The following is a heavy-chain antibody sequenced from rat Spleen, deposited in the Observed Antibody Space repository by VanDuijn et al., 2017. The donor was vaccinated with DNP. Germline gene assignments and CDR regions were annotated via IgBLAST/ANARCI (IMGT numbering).Heavy chain of an antibody. D-gene: IGHD3-1*01. V-gene: IGHV4-2*01. J-gene: IGHJ4*01. CDR2: INKDSSQI. CDR3: FKWDD. CDR1: GFTFSSYW. Sequence: EVQLVESGGGLVQPGNSLKLSCAASGFTFSSYWMGWVRQAPGKGLEWIGEINKDSSQIFYTPSLKERFTISRDNAQNTLYLQMSKLGSEDTAIYYCFKWDDWGQGTSVTVSP.